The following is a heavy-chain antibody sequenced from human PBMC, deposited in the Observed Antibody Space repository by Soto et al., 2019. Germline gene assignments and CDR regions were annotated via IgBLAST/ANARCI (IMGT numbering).Heavy chain of an antibody. D-gene: IGHD3-16*01. CDR2: ITPYNGNT. CDR3: ARDLQTRFSWGSTTPQYSYYGMEV. CDR1: GYTFISYD. V-gene: IGHV1-18*01. J-gene: IGHJ6*02. Sequence: ASVKVSCKASGYTFISYDLSWVRQAPGHGLEWLGRITPYNGNTNYAQKFQGRVTMTSDTSTNTAYLDLRSLRSDDTAVYYCARDLQTRFSWGSTTPQYSYYGMEVWGQGTTVTVYS.